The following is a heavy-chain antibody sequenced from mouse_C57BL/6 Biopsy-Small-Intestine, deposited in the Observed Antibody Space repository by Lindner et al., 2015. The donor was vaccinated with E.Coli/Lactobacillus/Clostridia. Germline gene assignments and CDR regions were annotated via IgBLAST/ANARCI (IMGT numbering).Heavy chain of an antibody. V-gene: IGHV1-39*01. CDR1: GYSFNGYN. D-gene: IGHD2-14*01. J-gene: IGHJ4*01. Sequence: VQLQESGPELVKPGASLKISCKASGYSFNGYNMNWVKQSHGKSLEWIGIINPYYGSTVYNQKFKDGATLTVDKSSSTAYMQLNSLTSEDSAVYYCARWTYFRNDDRDYYVMDYWGQGTSVTVSS. CDR2: INPYYGST. CDR3: ARWTYFRNDDRDYYVMDY.